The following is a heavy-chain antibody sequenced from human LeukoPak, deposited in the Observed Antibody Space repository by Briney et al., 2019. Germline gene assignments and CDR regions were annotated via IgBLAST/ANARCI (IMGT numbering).Heavy chain of an antibody. D-gene: IGHD5-12*01. V-gene: IGHV3-48*03. CDR2: ISSSASTI. J-gene: IGHJ4*02. CDR3: ARGSSGYGIN. CDR1: GLTFRSYE. Sequence: QPGGSLRLSCAASGLTFRSYEMNWVRQAPAKGLEWVSYISSSASTIYYADSVKGRFTISRDNAKNSLYLQMNSLRAEDTAVYYCARGSSGYGINWGQGTLVTVSS.